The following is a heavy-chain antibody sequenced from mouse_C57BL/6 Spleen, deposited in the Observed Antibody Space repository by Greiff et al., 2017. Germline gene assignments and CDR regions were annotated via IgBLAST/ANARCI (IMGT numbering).Heavy chain of an antibody. V-gene: IGHV1-7*01. J-gene: IGHJ4*01. CDR3: ARNSDVAMDY. Sequence: QVHLQQSGAELAKPGASVKLSCKASGYTFTSSWMHWVKQRPGQGLEWLGYINPSSGYTKYNQKFKDKATLTADKSSSTAYMQLSSLTDEDSAGYYCARNSDVAMDYWGQGTSVTVSS. CDR2: INPSSGYT. CDR1: GYTFTSSW.